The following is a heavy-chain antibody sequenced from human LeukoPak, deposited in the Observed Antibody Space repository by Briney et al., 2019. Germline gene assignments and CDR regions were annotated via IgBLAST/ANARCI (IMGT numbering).Heavy chain of an antibody. CDR1: GFTFSSYE. CDR2: ISGSGSTR. CDR3: ARGGDSSGYYPSFDY. J-gene: IGHJ4*02. D-gene: IGHD3-22*01. V-gene: IGHV3-48*03. Sequence: PGGSLRLSCAASGFTFSSYEMNWVRQAPGKGLEWVSYISGSGSTRYKADSVKGRFTISRDNAKNSLYLQMNSLRAEDTAVYYCARGGDSSGYYPSFDYWGQGTLVTVSS.